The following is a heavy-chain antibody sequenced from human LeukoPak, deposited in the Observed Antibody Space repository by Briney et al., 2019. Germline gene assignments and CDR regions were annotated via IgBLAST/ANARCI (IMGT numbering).Heavy chain of an antibody. D-gene: IGHD1-1*01. Sequence: ASVKVSCKASNYTFASYGLSWVRQAPGQGLQWVGWISPYDGNTDYAQRFQARVTMSIDKATRTVYLDLKRLRLDDTAVYYCVRVWPPNAVDRGMSYSYFNALDVWGQGTTVIVSS. CDR3: VRVWPPNAVDRGMSYSYFNALDV. J-gene: IGHJ6*02. CDR1: NYTFASYG. CDR2: ISPYDGNT. V-gene: IGHV1-18*01.